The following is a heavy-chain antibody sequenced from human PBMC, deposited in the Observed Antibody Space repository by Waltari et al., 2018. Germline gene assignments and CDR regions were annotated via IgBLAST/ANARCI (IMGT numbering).Heavy chain of an antibody. CDR1: GFTFGNYA. Sequence: EVQLVESGGDLVQPGRSLRLSCAASGFTFGNYAMQWVRQIPGKGLECVSGISWNSGKTAYADSVKGRFTIFRDTAKNSLYLQMNSLRPEDTALYYCAKKRTTYYDSTGGAFFDCWGQGTLVTVSP. V-gene: IGHV3-9*01. D-gene: IGHD3-22*01. J-gene: IGHJ4*02. CDR3: AKKRTTYYDSTGGAFFDC. CDR2: ISWNSGKT.